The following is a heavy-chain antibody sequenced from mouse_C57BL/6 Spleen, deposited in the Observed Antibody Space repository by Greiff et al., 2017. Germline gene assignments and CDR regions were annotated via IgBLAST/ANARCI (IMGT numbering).Heavy chain of an antibody. D-gene: IGHD2-4*01. CDR2: IYPRDGST. CDR1: GYTFTSYD. V-gene: IGHV1-85*01. CDR3: ASLYYDYDWYFDV. J-gene: IGHJ1*03. Sequence: VKLMESGPELVKPGASVKLSCKASGYTFTSYDINWVKQRPGQGLEWIGWIYPRDGSTKYNEKFKGKATLTVDTSSSTAYMELHSLTSEDSAVYFCASLYYDYDWYFDVWGTGTTVTVSS.